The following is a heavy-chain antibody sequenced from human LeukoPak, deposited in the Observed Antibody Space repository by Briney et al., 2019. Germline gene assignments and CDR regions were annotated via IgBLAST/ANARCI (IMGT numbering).Heavy chain of an antibody. J-gene: IGHJ4*02. D-gene: IGHD6-19*01. CDR2: IYYSGTT. V-gene: IGHV4-39*01. CDR1: GGSISSLTYY. Sequence: SETLSLTCTVSGGSISSLTYYWGWIRQPPGRGVEWIASIYYSGTTYYSPSLKSRVTISVNRSNNQFSLRLTSVTAADTAVYFCAGYSSGWSSGGGYWGQGTLVTVSS. CDR3: AGYSSGWSSGGGY.